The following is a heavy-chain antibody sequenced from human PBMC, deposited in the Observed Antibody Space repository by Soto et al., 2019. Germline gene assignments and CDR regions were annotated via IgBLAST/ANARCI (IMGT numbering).Heavy chain of an antibody. CDR2: INHSGST. CDR1: GGSCSGYY. Sequence: PSETLSLTWAVYGGSCSGYYWSWIRQPPGKGLEWTGEINHSGSTNYNPSLKSRVTISVDTSKNQFSLKLSSVTAADTAVYYCARTVSETGTPFDYCRQGTLVTVSS. J-gene: IGHJ4*02. D-gene: IGHD1-7*01. V-gene: IGHV4-34*01. CDR3: ARTVSETGTPFDY.